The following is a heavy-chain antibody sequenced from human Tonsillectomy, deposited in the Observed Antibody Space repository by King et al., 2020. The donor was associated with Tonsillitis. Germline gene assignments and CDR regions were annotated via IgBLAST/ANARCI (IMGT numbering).Heavy chain of an antibody. CDR3: ARVVSGYAMGLAYDAFDI. V-gene: IGHV1-18*04. J-gene: IGHJ3*02. CDR2: ISAYNGNT. D-gene: IGHD3-3*02. Sequence: VQLVESGAEVKKPGASVKVSCKASGYTFTSYGISWVRQAPGQGLEWMGWISAYNGNTNYAQKLQGRVTMTTDTSTSTAYMELRSLRSDDTAVYYCARVVSGYAMGLAYDAFDIWGQGTMVTVSS. CDR1: GYTFTSYG.